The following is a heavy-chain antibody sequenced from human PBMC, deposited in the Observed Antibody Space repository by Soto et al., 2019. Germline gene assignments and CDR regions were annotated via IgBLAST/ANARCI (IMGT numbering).Heavy chain of an antibody. Sequence: QVQLLESGPGLVKPSETLSLTCNVSGGSISGHYWSWVRQTPGKGLEWIGYIYYSGSTNYSPSLKGLRTLSVDTSKNQFSLRLTSVTAADTAVYYCARGPYYDLIWNYYYMDVWGKGTTVTVSS. V-gene: IGHV4-59*08. CDR1: GGSISGHY. D-gene: IGHD3-16*01. J-gene: IGHJ6*03. CDR3: ARGPYYDLIWNYYYMDV. CDR2: IYYSGST.